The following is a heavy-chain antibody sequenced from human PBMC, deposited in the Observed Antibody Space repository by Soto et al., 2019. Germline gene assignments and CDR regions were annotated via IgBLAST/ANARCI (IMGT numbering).Heavy chain of an antibody. J-gene: IGHJ4*02. CDR2: IYYSGST. Sequence: PSETLSLTCTVSGGSISSSSYYWGWIRQPPGKGLEWIGSIYYSGSTYYNPSLKSRVTISVDTSKNQFSLKLSSVTAADTAVYYCARHARYTAMDPVVPPSNFFDYWGQGTLVTVSS. CDR3: ARHARYTAMDPVVPPSNFFDY. V-gene: IGHV4-39*01. D-gene: IGHD5-18*01. CDR1: GGSISSSSYY.